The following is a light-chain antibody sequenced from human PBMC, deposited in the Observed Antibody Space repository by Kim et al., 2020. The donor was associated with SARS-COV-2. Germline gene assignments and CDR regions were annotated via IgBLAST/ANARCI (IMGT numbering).Light chain of an antibody. CDR2: DVS. Sequence: GQSITISCTGTSSDVGGSNYVSWYQQHPGKAPKLMIYDVSNRPSGVSNRFSGSKSGNTASLTISGLQAEDEADYYCSSYTSSSTRVFGGGTKLTVL. CDR3: SSYTSSSTRV. J-gene: IGLJ3*02. V-gene: IGLV2-14*03. CDR1: SSDVGGSNY.